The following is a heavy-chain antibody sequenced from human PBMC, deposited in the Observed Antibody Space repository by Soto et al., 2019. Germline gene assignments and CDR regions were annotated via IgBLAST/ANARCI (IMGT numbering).Heavy chain of an antibody. Sequence: GGSLRLSCAASGFTFSSYGMHWVRQAQGKGLEWVAVISYDGSNKYYADSVKGRFTISRDNSRNTQYLQMSSLRADDTAVYYCVKGEFYYDSSAYYPFDSWGQGTLVTVSS. V-gene: IGHV3-30*18. J-gene: IGHJ4*02. CDR3: VKGEFYYDSSAYYPFDS. D-gene: IGHD3-22*01. CDR1: GFTFSSYG. CDR2: ISYDGSNK.